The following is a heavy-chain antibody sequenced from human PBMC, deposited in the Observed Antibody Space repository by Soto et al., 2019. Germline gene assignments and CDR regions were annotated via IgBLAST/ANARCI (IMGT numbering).Heavy chain of an antibody. CDR1: GFTFSSYA. D-gene: IGHD3-22*01. J-gene: IGHJ6*02. V-gene: IGHV3-30-3*02. CDR2: ISYDGSNK. Sequence: GGSLRLSCAASGFTFSSYAMHWVRQAPGKGLEWVAVISYDGSNKYYADSVKGRFTISRDNSKNTLYLQMNSLRAEDTAVYYCAKTYYYDSSGYYGMDVWGQGTTVTVSS. CDR3: AKTYYYDSSGYYGMDV.